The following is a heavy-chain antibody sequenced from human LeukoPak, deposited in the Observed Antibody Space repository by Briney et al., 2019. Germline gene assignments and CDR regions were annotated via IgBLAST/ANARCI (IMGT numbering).Heavy chain of an antibody. CDR3: ARQGYDILTGYIDAFDI. CDR1: GGSISSYY. Sequence: SETLSLTSTVSGGSISSYYWSWIRQPPGKGLEWIGYISYSGSTNYNPSLKSRVTISIDTSKNQFSLKLRSVTAADTAIYYCARQGYDILTGYIDAFDIWGQGTMDTVSS. V-gene: IGHV4-59*08. J-gene: IGHJ3*02. D-gene: IGHD3-9*01. CDR2: ISYSGST.